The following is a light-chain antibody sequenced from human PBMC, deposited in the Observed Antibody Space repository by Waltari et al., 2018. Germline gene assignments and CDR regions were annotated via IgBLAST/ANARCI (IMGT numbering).Light chain of an antibody. CDR2: SAS. CDR3: QQLNSYPLT. J-gene: IGKJ4*01. Sequence: DIQLTQSPSFLSASVRDRVTITCRSSQGISNYLAWYQQKPGQAPKLLIYSASTLQSGVTSRFSGSGSGTEFSLTISSLQPEDFATYYCQQLNSYPLTFGGGTKVEIK. CDR1: QGISNY. V-gene: IGKV1-9*01.